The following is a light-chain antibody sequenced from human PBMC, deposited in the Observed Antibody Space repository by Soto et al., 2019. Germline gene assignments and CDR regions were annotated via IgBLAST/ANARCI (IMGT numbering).Light chain of an antibody. J-gene: IGKJ2*01. CDR2: GAS. Sequence: EIVLTQSPGTLSLSPGERATLSCRASQSVSSSYLAWYQQKPGQAPRLLIYGASDRATGIPDRFRGSGSGTDFTLTISRLEPEDFAVYYCQQYGSSSYPFGQGTKLEI. V-gene: IGKV3-20*01. CDR1: QSVSSSY. CDR3: QQYGSSSYP.